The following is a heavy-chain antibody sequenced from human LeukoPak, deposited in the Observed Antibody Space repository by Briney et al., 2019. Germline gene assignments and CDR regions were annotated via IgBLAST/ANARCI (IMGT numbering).Heavy chain of an antibody. CDR1: GFTFSTYA. V-gene: IGHV3-23*01. CDR3: APLAVTTKDFDY. D-gene: IGHD4-11*01. J-gene: IGHJ4*02. CDR2: IGGSGGYT. Sequence: SGGSLRLSCVASGFTFSTYAMSWVRQAPGKGLDWVSAIGGSGGYTYYADSVKGRFTISRDNSKNTLYLQMNSLRAEDTAVYYCAPLAVTTKDFDYWGQGTLVTGSS.